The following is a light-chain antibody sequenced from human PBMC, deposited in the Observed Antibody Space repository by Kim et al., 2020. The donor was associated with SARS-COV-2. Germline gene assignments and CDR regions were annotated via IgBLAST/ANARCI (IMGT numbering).Light chain of an antibody. V-gene: IGKV3-15*01. CDR2: GAS. J-gene: IGKJ2*01. CDR1: QSIYSN. CDR3: QQYNNWPRYT. Sequence: EIVMTQSPATLSVSPGERATLSCRASQSIYSNLAWYQQKPGQAPRLLIYGASTRATGIPARFSGSGSGTEFTLTISSLQSEDFAVYCCQQYNNWPRYTFGQGTKLEIK.